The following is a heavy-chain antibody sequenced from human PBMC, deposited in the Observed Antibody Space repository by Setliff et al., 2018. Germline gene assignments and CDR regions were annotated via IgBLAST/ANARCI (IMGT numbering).Heavy chain of an antibody. J-gene: IGHJ4*02. CDR3: ARDPTPVGATALDY. V-gene: IGHV1-69*10. Sequence: SVKVSCKASGYTFINYEINWVRQAPGQGLEWMGGIIPILGIANYAQKFQGRVTITADESTSTAYMELSSLRSEDTAVYYCARDPTPVGATALDYWGQGTLVTVSS. CDR1: GYTFINYE. CDR2: IIPILGIA. D-gene: IGHD1-26*01.